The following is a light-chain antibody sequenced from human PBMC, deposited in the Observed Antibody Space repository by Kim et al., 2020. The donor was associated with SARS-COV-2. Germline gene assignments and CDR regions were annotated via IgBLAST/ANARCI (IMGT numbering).Light chain of an antibody. CDR1: SSDGYGYNY. Sequence: PGQSVTSSFTGSSSDGYGYNYVSWYQQHPGKAPKLMIYDVSKRPSGVSNRCSGAKSGNTASLTISGLQAEDEADYNCSSYTSSSVVFGGGTQLTVL. CDR3: SSYTSSSVV. CDR2: DVS. J-gene: IGLJ2*01. V-gene: IGLV2-14*04.